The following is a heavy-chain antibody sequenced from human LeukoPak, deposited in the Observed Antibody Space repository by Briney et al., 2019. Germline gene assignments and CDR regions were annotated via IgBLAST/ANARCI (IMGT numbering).Heavy chain of an antibody. CDR1: GGSISSYY. V-gene: IGHV4-59*01. D-gene: IGHD5-24*01. CDR3: ARERDGYNYRGLYYFDY. J-gene: IGHJ4*02. CDR2: IYYSGST. Sequence: PSETLSLTCTVSGGSISSYYWSWIRQPPGKGLEWIGYIYYSGSTDYNPSLKSRVTISVDTSKNQFSLKLSSVTAADTAVYYCARERDGYNYRGLYYFDYRGQGTLVTVSS.